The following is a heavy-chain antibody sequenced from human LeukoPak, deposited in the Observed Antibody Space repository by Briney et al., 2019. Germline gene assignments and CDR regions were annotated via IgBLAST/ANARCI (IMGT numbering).Heavy chain of an antibody. J-gene: IGHJ4*02. V-gene: IGHV4-31*03. CDR1: GGSISSGGYY. Sequence: SETLSLTCTVSGGSISSGGYYWSWIRQHPGKGLEWIGEINHSGSTNYNPSLKSRVTISVDTSKNQFSLKLSSVTAADTAVYYCASKSSGYSKGDYWGQGTLVTVSS. D-gene: IGHD3-22*01. CDR2: INHSGST. CDR3: ASKSSGYSKGDY.